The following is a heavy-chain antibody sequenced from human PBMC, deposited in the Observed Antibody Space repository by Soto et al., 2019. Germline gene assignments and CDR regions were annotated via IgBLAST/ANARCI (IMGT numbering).Heavy chain of an antibody. CDR3: AREVYCSGGSCYNY. D-gene: IGHD2-15*01. CDR1: GGTFSSYA. Sequence: SSVNFSCKASGGTFSSYAISWVRQAPGQGLEWMGGIIPIFGTANYAQKFQGRVTITADKSTSTAYMELSSLRSEDTAVYYCAREVYCSGGSCYNYWGQGTLVTVS. V-gene: IGHV1-69*06. J-gene: IGHJ4*02. CDR2: IIPIFGTA.